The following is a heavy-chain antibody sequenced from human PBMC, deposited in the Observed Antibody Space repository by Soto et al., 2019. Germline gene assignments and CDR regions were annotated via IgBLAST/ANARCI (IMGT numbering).Heavy chain of an antibody. CDR2: ISAYNGNT. D-gene: IGHD3-22*01. CDR1: GYTFSSYG. V-gene: IGHV1-18*01. Sequence: QVQLVQSGAEVKKPGASVKVSCKASGYTFSSYGISWVRQAPGQGLEWMGWISAYNGNTNYAQKLQGRVTMTTGTSTSTAYMELRSLRSDDTAVYYCAREAYYDSSGYWAYWGQGTLVTVSS. J-gene: IGHJ4*02. CDR3: AREAYYDSSGYWAY.